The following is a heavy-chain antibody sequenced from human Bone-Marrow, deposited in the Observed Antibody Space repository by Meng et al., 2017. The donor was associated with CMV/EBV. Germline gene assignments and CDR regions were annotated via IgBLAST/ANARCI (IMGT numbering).Heavy chain of an antibody. CDR3: ARFQSSYSNPPAYSRLPV. D-gene: IGHD4-11*01. CDR2: MYYSGSA. CDR1: GGSISGYY. Sequence: SETLSLTCTVSGGSISGYYWSWIRQPPGKGLECIGYMYYSGSANYNPPLKSRVTISVDTSRNQFSLRLSSVTAADTAVYYCARFQSSYSNPPAYSRLPVWGQGTTVTVSS. V-gene: IGHV4-59*01. J-gene: IGHJ6*02.